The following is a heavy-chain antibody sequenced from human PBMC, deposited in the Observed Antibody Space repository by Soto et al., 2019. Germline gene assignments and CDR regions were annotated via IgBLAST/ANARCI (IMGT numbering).Heavy chain of an antibody. CDR3: AHAPGIAGTTNWFDP. V-gene: IGHV2-5*02. J-gene: IGHJ5*02. Sequence: QITLKESGPTLVKPTQTLTLTCTFSGFSLSTSEVGVGWIRQPPGKALQWLALIYWDDDKRYSPSLKSRLTITKDTSNNQVVLTMTNMDTVDTATYYCAHAPGIAGTTNWFDPWGQGILVTVSS. CDR1: GFSLSTSEVG. D-gene: IGHD6-13*01. CDR2: IYWDDDK.